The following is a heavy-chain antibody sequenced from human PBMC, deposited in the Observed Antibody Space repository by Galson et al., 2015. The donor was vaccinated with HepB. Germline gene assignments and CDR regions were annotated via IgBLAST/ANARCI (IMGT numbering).Heavy chain of an antibody. V-gene: IGHV3-23*01. Sequence: SLRLSCAASGFTFSSSAMNWVRQAPGKGLEWVPAISGGGGSTYYADSVTGRFTISRDNSKNTLYLQMNSLRAEDTAVYYCAKDQIVHVGEMDVWGQGTTVTVSS. J-gene: IGHJ6*02. CDR2: ISGGGGST. CDR3: AKDQIVHVGEMDV. D-gene: IGHD2-15*01. CDR1: GFTFSSSA.